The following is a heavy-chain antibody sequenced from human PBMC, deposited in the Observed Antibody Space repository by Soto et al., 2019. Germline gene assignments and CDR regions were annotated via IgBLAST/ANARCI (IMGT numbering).Heavy chain of an antibody. CDR3: AKRLDDFWSGYFHYYYGMDV. CDR2: ISYDGSNK. D-gene: IGHD3-3*01. Sequence: QVQLVESGGGVVQPGRSLRLSCAASGFTFSSYGMHWVRQAPGKGLEWVAVISYDGSNKYYADSVKGRFTISRDNSKNTLYLQMNSLRAEDTAVYYCAKRLDDFWSGYFHYYYGMDVWGQGTTVTVSS. V-gene: IGHV3-30*18. CDR1: GFTFSSYG. J-gene: IGHJ6*02.